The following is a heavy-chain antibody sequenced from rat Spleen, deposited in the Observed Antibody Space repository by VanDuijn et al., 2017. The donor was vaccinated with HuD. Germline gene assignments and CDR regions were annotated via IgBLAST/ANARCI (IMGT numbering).Heavy chain of an antibody. D-gene: IGHD5-1*01. J-gene: IGHJ2*01. CDR3: ATWNWERGG. CDR2: ISSGGGGT. Sequence: EVQLVESGGGLVQPGRSLKLSCVASGFTFNNYWMTWIRQAPGKGLEWVASISSGGGGTYYPDSVKGRFTSSRDSAKSTLFLQMDSLRSEDTATYYCATWNWERGGWGQGVMVTVSS. V-gene: IGHV5-31*01. CDR1: GFTFNNYW.